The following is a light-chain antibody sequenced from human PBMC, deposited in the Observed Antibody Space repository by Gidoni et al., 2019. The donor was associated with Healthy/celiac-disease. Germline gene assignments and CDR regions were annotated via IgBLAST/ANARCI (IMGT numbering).Light chain of an antibody. V-gene: IGKV1-5*03. CDR3: QQYNSSWT. J-gene: IGKJ1*01. Sequence: DIQMTQSPSPLSASVGNRVTITCRASQSISNWLAWYKQKPGKAPKLLIYKASSLESGVPSRFSGSGSGTEFTLTISSLQPDDFATYYCQQYNSSWTFGQGTKVEIK. CDR1: QSISNW. CDR2: KAS.